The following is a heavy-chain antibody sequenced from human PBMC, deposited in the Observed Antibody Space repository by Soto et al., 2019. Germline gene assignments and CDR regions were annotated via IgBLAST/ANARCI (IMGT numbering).Heavy chain of an antibody. J-gene: IGHJ4*02. CDR1: GFAFGDYA. V-gene: IGHV3-49*04. CDR2: IRSKIYGGTT. Sequence: PGGSLRLSCTVFGFAFGDYAMSWVRQAPGKGLEWVGFIRSKIYGGTTEYAASVKGRFIISRDDSKSIAYLQMNSLKTEDTAVYYCTRDLFLGSVAPGTKKDYWGQGTLVTVSS. D-gene: IGHD1-1*01. CDR3: TRDLFLGSVAPGTKKDY.